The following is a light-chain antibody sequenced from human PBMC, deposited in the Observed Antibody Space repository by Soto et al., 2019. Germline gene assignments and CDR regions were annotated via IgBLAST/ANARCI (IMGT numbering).Light chain of an antibody. V-gene: IGLV1-47*01. CDR2: RDS. Sequence: QSVLTQPPSASGTPGQRVTIFCSGGDSNIGTNYVYWYHHLPGTAPKLLIYRDSHRPSGVPDRFSASKSGTSASLAISGLRSEDEADYYCAVWDDSLKSVVFGGGTKLTVL. CDR3: AVWDDSLKSVV. CDR1: DSNIGTNY. J-gene: IGLJ2*01.